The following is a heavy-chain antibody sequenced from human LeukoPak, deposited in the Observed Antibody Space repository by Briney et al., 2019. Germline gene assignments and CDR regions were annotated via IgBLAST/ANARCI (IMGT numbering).Heavy chain of an antibody. D-gene: IGHD3-22*01. CDR3: ARGFYDSSGSDI. V-gene: IGHV3-30*04. CDR2: ISYVGSNK. CDR1: GFTFSSYA. Sequence: PGRSLRLSCAASGFTFSSYAMHWVRQAPGKGLEWVAVISYVGSNKYYADSVKGRFTISRDNSKNTLYLQMNSLRAEDTAVYYCARGFYDSSGSDIWGQGTMVTVSS. J-gene: IGHJ3*02.